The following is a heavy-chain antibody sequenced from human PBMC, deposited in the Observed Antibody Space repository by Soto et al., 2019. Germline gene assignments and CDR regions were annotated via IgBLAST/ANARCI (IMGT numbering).Heavy chain of an antibody. Sequence: QVQLQESGPGLVKPSETLSPTCTVSGDSISSYSWIWIRQPPGKGLEWIGHIYYSGSTTYNPSLKSRVHISVDTYKNQCPLKLSSVTAADTAVYYCARDPGREGDSPNYDYGLDVWGQGSTVTVS. V-gene: IGHV4-59*01. D-gene: IGHD6-13*01. CDR2: IYYSGST. CDR1: GDSISSYS. J-gene: IGHJ6*02. CDR3: ARDPGREGDSPNYDYGLDV.